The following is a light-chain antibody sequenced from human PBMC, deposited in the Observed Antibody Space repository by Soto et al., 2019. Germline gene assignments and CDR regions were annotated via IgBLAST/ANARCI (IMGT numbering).Light chain of an antibody. CDR2: GAS. V-gene: IGKV3-15*01. Sequence: EIVMTQSPATPSVSPGEGATLSCRTSQSVSINLAWYQQKPGQAPRLLIYGASTRATGIPARFSGSGSGTEFTLTISSLQSEDFAVYYCQQYNNWPPLTFGGGTKVEIK. J-gene: IGKJ4*01. CDR3: QQYNNWPPLT. CDR1: QSVSIN.